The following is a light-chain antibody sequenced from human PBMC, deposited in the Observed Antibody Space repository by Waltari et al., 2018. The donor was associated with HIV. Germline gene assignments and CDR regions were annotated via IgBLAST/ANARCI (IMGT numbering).Light chain of an antibody. V-gene: IGLV3-1*01. CDR1: ELGDRY. CDR3: QTWDGDTVV. Sequence: FELAQPPSVSVSPGQTATITCSGDELGDRYVYWYQQKAGQSPMLVIYQDTKRPSGIPERFSGSNSGSTATLTISGTQPVDEADFYCQTWDGDTVVFGGGTKLTVL. CDR2: QDT. J-gene: IGLJ2*01.